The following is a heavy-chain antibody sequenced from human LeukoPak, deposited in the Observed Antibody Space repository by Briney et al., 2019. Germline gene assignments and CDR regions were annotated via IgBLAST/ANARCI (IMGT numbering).Heavy chain of an antibody. CDR1: GGSISSYY. CDR2: IYYSGST. V-gene: IGHV4-59*01. D-gene: IGHD3-3*02. CDR3: ARGDPISP. J-gene: IGHJ5*02. Sequence: SETLSLTCTVSGGSISSYYWNWIRQPPGKGLEWIGYIYYSGSTNYNPSLKSRVSISVNTSKNQFSLKLSSVTAADTAVYYCARGDPISPWGQGTLVTVSS.